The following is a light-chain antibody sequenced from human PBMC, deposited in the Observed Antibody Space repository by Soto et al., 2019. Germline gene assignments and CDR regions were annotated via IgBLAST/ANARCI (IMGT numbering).Light chain of an antibody. CDR2: DTS. CDR3: QQYGTSEII. J-gene: IGKJ5*01. Sequence: EIALSPSPSTLSLSPVERATPSRRASQSLTNSFIAWYQQKPGQAPRLLIYDTSSRATGIPDRFSGSGSGTDFTLTISRLEPEDFAVFFCQQYGTSEIIFGQGTRLEIK. V-gene: IGKV3-20*01. CDR1: QSLTNSF.